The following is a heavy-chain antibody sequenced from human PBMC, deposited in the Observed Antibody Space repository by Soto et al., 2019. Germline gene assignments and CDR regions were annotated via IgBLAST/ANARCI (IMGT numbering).Heavy chain of an antibody. CDR2: IRNKAYGETK. CDR3: NKYTYTSRYSYFGMDV. CDR1: GFTFGDYA. V-gene: IGHV3-49*03. J-gene: IGHJ6*02. D-gene: IGHD2-2*01. Sequence: GGSLRLSCTGSGFTFGDYAMSWSRKAPGKGLEWVGVIRNKAYGETKDYAASVKGRFTTLRDDSKSIAYLQMTSLQSEDTGVYYCNKYTYTSRYSYFGMDVWGHGTTVTVSS.